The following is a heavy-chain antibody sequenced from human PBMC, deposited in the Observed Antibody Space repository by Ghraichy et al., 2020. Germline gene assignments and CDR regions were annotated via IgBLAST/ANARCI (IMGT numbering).Heavy chain of an antibody. D-gene: IGHD6-6*01. CDR3: ARGTSSSAAYSMDV. Sequence: SCTVSGASISSGGHFWSWIRQHPGKGLECIGHIYNTGSTYYNPSLKSRVSISVDTSKNQSSLKLSAVTAADTAVYYCARGTSSSAAYSMDVWGQGTTVTVS. J-gene: IGHJ6*02. V-gene: IGHV4-31*03. CDR2: IYNTGST. CDR1: GASISSGGHF.